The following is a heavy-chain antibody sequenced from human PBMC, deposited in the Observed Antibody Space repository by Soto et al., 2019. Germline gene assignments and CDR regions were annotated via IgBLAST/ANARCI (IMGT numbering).Heavy chain of an antibody. D-gene: IGHD2-8*01. CDR3: ARRGGYCSNGVCYINYYYGMDV. Sequence: GESLKISCKGSGYSFTNYWIGWVRQMPGKGLEWMGIIFPGDSDTRYSPSFQGQVTISADRSSSTAYLQWSSLKASDTAMYYCARRGGYCSNGVCYINYYYGMDVWGQGTTVTVYS. CDR2: IFPGDSDT. V-gene: IGHV5-51*01. J-gene: IGHJ6*02. CDR1: GYSFTNYW.